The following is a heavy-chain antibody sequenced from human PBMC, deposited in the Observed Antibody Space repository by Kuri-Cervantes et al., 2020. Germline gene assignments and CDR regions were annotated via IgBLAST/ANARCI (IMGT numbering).Heavy chain of an antibody. CDR3: GRFSYHSSGRNYYFDQ. CDR2: IYYTGST. Sequence: SETLSLTCTVSGGSISSYYWSWIRQPPGKGLEWIGYIYYTGSTNYNPSLKSRVTISVDTSKNQFSLKLHPVTAADTAMYYCGRFSYHSSGRNYYFDQWGQGTLVTVSS. J-gene: IGHJ4*02. D-gene: IGHD6-19*01. V-gene: IGHV4-59*01. CDR1: GGSISSYY.